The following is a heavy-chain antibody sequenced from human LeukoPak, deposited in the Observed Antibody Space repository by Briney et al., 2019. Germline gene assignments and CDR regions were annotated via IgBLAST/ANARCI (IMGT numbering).Heavy chain of an antibody. Sequence: PGGSLRLSCAASGFTFSYYWMSWVRQAPGKGLEWVANIKHDGSEQNYADSVKGRFTISRDNAKNSLYLQMNSLRAEDTAVYCCARHSDRAFGIWGQGTMVTVSS. V-gene: IGHV3-7*05. CDR2: IKHDGSEQ. CDR3: ARHSDRAFGI. CDR1: GFTFSYYW. J-gene: IGHJ3*02. D-gene: IGHD3-22*01.